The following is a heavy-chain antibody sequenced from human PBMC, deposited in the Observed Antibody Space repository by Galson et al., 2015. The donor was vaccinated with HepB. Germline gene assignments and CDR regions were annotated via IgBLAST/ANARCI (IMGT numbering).Heavy chain of an antibody. J-gene: IGHJ2*01. CDR2: ISSSSSDI. D-gene: IGHD3-22*01. Sequence: LRLSCAASGFTFSDYNMNWVRQAPGKGLEWVSYISSSSSDIYYADSVKGRFTVSRDNAKNSVYLQMNSLRSEDTAVYYCARVSYYDREDYFDLWGRGTLVTVSS. CDR3: ARVSYYDREDYFDL. CDR1: GFTFSDYN. V-gene: IGHV3-21*05.